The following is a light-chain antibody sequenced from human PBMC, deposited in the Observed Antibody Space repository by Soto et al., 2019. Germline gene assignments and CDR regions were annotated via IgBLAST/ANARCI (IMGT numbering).Light chain of an antibody. Sequence: EVVLTQSPATLSVSPGERVTLSCRTSQSVGSSLAWYQQVPGQAPRLLIYGASSRETGISDRFSGGGSGTEFVLTISDLQSEDFAVYSCQQYNAWPPTLGQGTKVDIK. V-gene: IGKV3-15*01. CDR3: QQYNAWPPT. CDR1: QSVGSS. J-gene: IGKJ1*01. CDR2: GAS.